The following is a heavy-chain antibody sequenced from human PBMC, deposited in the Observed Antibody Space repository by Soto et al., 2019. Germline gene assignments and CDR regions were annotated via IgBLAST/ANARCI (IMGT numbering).Heavy chain of an antibody. CDR2: IIPIFGTA. J-gene: IGHJ6*02. V-gene: IGHV1-69*13. Sequence: SVKVSCNDSGGTFSSDAISWVRPAPGQVLEWMGGIIPIFGTANYAQKFQGRVTITADESTRTAYMELSSLRSEDTAVYYCARDGGIAVARTYYGMDVWGQGTTVTLSS. CDR1: GGTFSSDA. D-gene: IGHD6-19*01. CDR3: ARDGGIAVARTYYGMDV.